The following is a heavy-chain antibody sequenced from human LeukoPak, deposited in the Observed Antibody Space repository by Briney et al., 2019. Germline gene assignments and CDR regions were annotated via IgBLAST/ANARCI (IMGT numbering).Heavy chain of an antibody. CDR3: AREGPGIEAAAAIDI. CDR1: GFTFRNYR. D-gene: IGHD2-2*01. CDR2: ISSSSSDI. J-gene: IGHJ3*02. Sequence: GGSLRLFCAASGFTFRNYRMNWVRQAPGKGLEWISSISSSSSDIYYAYSVKGRFTISRDNAKNSLYVQMNSLRAEDTALYYCAREGPGIEAAAAIDIWGQGTMVTVSS. V-gene: IGHV3-21*01.